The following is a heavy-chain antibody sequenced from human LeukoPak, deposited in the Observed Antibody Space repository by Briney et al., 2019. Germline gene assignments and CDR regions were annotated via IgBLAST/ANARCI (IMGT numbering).Heavy chain of an antibody. J-gene: IGHJ6*02. CDR3: ARVAGSGSYSLKNQDYYYGMDV. CDR2: ISYDGSNK. V-gene: IGHV3-30*04. CDR1: GFTFSSYA. Sequence: GGSLRLSCAASGFTFSSYAMHWVRQAPGKGLEWVAVISYDGSNKYYADSVKGRFTISRDNSKNTLYLQMNSLRAEDTAVYYCARVAGSGSYSLKNQDYYYGMDVWGQGTTVTVSS. D-gene: IGHD3-10*01.